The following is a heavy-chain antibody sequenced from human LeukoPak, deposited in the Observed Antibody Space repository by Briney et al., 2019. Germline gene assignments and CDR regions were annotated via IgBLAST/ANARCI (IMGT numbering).Heavy chain of an antibody. CDR3: ARAPALYGDYERSDY. J-gene: IGHJ4*02. CDR1: GFTFSSYW. V-gene: IGHV3-74*01. Sequence: GGSLRLSCAASGFTFSSYWMHWVRQAPGKGLVWVSRINTDGSSTSYADSVKGRFTISRDNAKNTLYLQMNSLRAEDTAVYYCARAPALYGDYERSDYWGQGTLVTVSS. CDR2: INTDGSST. D-gene: IGHD4-17*01.